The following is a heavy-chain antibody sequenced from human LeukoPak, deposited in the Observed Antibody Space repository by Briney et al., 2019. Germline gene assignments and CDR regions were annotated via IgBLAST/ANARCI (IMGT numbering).Heavy chain of an antibody. Sequence: AGGSLRLSCAASGFTFSNYEMTWVRQAPGKGPEWISYISTSVSTTYYADSVKGRFTISRDNAKNSLYLQMNSLRVEDSAVYYCARLAYLDYWGQGTLVTVSS. J-gene: IGHJ4*02. CDR2: ISTSVSTT. V-gene: IGHV3-48*03. CDR3: ARLAYLDY. D-gene: IGHD3-3*02. CDR1: GFTFSNYE.